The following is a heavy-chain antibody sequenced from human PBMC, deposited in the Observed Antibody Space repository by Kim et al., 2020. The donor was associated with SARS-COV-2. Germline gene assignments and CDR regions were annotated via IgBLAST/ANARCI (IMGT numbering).Heavy chain of an antibody. V-gene: IGHV4-39*01. J-gene: IGHJ2*01. CDR2: IYYSGST. CDR3: ARPRVAVAPGVCCYF. D-gene: IGHD6-19*01. CDR1: GGSISSSSYY. Sequence: SETLSLTCTVSGGSISSSSYYWGWIRQPPGKGLEWIGSIYYSGSTYYNPSLKSRVTISVDTSKNQFSLKLSSVTDEDTAVYYCARPRVAVAPGVCCYF.